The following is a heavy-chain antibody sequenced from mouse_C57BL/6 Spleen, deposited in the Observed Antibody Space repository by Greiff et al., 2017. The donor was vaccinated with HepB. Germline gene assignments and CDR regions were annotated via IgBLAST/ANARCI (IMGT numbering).Heavy chain of an antibody. V-gene: IGHV2-9-1*01. CDR1: GFSLTSYA. J-gene: IGHJ1*03. CDR2: IWTGGGT. Sequence: VKLMESGPGLVAPSQSLSITCTVSGFSLTSYAISWVRQPPGKGLEWLGVIWTGGGTNYNSALKSRLSISKDNSKSQVFLKMNSLQTDDTARYYCARNRERYGSSYWYFDVGGTGTTVTVSS. D-gene: IGHD1-1*01. CDR3: ARNRERYGSSYWYFDV.